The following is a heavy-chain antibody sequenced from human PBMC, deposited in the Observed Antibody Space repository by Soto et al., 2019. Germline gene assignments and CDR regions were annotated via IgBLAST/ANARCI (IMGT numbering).Heavy chain of an antibody. V-gene: IGHV6-1*01. D-gene: IGHD6-6*01. Sequence: PSQTLSLTCAISGDSVSSNSAAWNWIRQSPSRGLEWLGRTYYRSKWYNDYAVSVKSRITINPDTSKSQFSLQLNSVTPEDTAVYYCAREEYPARPKGKGPFDYWGQGTLVTVS. CDR2: TYYRSKWYN. CDR1: GDSVSSNSAA. J-gene: IGHJ4*02. CDR3: AREEYPARPKGKGPFDY.